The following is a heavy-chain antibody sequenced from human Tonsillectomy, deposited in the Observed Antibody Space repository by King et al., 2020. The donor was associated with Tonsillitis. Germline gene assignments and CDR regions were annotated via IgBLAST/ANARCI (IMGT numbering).Heavy chain of an antibody. CDR3: ARDLDGMDV. CDR2: IIPIFGRA. Sequence: QLVQSGAEVKKPGSSVKVSCKVSGGTFTTYAINWWRQAPGQGLEGMGDIIPIFGRANYAQKFQGRVTITADESTSTAYMELNRLRAEDTAVYYCARDLDGMDVWGQGTTVTVSS. CDR1: GGTFTTYA. V-gene: IGHV1-69*01. J-gene: IGHJ6*02.